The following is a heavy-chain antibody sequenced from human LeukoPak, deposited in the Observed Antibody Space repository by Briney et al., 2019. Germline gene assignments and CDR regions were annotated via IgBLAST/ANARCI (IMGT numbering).Heavy chain of an antibody. D-gene: IGHD3/OR15-3a*01. CDR2: INPNSGGT. Sequence: GASVKVSCKASGYTFTSYDINWVRQATGQGLEWMGWINPNSGGTNYAQKFQGRVTMTRDTSISTAYMELSRLRSDDTAVYYCARAPFEDWVLDYWGQGTLVTVSS. V-gene: IGHV1-2*02. CDR3: ARAPFEDWVLDY. J-gene: IGHJ4*02. CDR1: GYTFTSYD.